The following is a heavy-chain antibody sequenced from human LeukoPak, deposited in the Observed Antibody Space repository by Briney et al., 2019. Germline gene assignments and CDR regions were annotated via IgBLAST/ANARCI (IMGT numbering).Heavy chain of an antibody. D-gene: IGHD1-26*01. CDR3: ARLVGATVLDAFDI. Sequence: PGGSLRLSCAASGFTFDDYGMSWVRQAPGKGLEWVSSINWNGGSTGYADSVKGRFTISRDNAKNSLYLQMNSLRAEDTALYYCARLVGATVLDAFDIWGQGTKVTVSS. CDR2: INWNGGST. CDR1: GFTFDDYG. J-gene: IGHJ3*02. V-gene: IGHV3-20*04.